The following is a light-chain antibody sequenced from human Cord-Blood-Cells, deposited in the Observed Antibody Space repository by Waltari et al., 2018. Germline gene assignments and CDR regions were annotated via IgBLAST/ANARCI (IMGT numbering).Light chain of an antibody. CDR3: AAWDDSLSGRV. CDR2: RNN. V-gene: IGLV1-47*01. Sequence: QSVLTQPPSASGTPGQRVTISCSGSSSNTGSNYVSWSQQLPGTAPKLLIYRNNQRPSGVPDRFSGSKSGTSASLAISGLRSEDEADYYCAAWDDSLSGRVFGGGTKLTVL. CDR1: SSNTGSNY. J-gene: IGLJ3*02.